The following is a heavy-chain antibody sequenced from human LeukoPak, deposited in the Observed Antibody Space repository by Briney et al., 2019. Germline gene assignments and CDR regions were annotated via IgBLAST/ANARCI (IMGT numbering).Heavy chain of an antibody. D-gene: IGHD2-2*01. CDR3: AKGDIVVVPARRFDY. J-gene: IGHJ4*02. CDR1: GFTFSSYA. V-gene: IGHV3-23*01. Sequence: GGSLRLSCVASGFTFSSYAMSWVRQAPGKGLDWVSAISGSGGSIYYADSVKGRFTISRDNSKNTLYLQMNSLRAEDTAVYYCAKGDIVVVPARRFDYWGQGTLVTVSS. CDR2: ISGSGGSI.